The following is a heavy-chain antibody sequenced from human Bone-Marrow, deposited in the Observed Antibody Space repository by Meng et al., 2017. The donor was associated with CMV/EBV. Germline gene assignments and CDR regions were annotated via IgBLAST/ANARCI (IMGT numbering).Heavy chain of an antibody. J-gene: IGHJ6*02. CDR3: ARDRTVAAISYYGMDV. V-gene: IGHV4-39*07. D-gene: IGHD2-15*01. CDR2: IYHSGST. CDR1: GGSVSSGSYY. Sequence: SETLSLTCTVSGGSVSSGSYYWSWIRQPPGKGLEWIGSIYHSGSTYYNPSLKSRVTISVDTSKNQFSLKLSSVTAADTAVYYCARDRTVAAISYYGMDVWGQGTTVTVSS.